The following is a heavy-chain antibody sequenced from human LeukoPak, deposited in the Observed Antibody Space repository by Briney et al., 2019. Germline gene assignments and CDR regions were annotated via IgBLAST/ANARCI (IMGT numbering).Heavy chain of an antibody. Sequence: ASVKVSCKASGCTFTDYYLHWVRQAPGQGLEWMGWINPNSGGTNYAQKFQGRVIMTRDTSISTAYMELSRLRSDDTAVYYCARAGYCTNGVCYKRGGIDYWGQGTLVTVSS. CDR2: INPNSGGT. CDR1: GCTFTDYY. V-gene: IGHV1-2*02. D-gene: IGHD2-8*01. CDR3: ARAGYCTNGVCYKRGGIDY. J-gene: IGHJ4*02.